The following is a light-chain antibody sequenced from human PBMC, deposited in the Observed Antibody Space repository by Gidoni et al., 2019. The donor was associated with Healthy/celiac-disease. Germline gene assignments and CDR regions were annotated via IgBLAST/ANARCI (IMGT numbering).Light chain of an antibody. CDR3: QQRSNWLLT. CDR1: QSVSSD. V-gene: IGKV3-11*01. CDR2: DAS. Sequence: EIVLTQSPATLSLSPGERATLSCRASQSVSSDLAWYQQKPGQAPRLLIYDASNRATGIPARFRGSGSGTDFTLTISSLVPEDFAVYYCQQRSNWLLTFGGGTKVEIK. J-gene: IGKJ4*01.